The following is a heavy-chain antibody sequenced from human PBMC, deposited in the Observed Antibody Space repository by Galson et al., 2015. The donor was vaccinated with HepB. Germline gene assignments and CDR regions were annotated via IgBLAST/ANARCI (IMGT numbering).Heavy chain of an antibody. D-gene: IGHD6-13*01. CDR2: IYSGGST. CDR3: ARVSLREYSSSWYVYDDAFDI. CDR1: GFTVSSNY. V-gene: IGHV3-66*01. J-gene: IGHJ3*02. Sequence: SLRLSCATSGFTVSSNYMSWVRQAPGKGLEWVSVIYSGGSTYYADSVKGRFTISRDNSKNTLYLQMNSLRAEDTAVYYCARVSLREYSSSWYVYDDAFDIWGQGTMVTVS.